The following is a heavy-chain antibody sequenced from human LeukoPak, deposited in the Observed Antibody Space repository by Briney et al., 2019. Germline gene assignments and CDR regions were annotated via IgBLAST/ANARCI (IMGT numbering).Heavy chain of an antibody. CDR2: IYTSGST. Sequence: PSETLSLTCTVSGGSISSYYWSWIRQPAGKGLEWIGRIYTSGSTNYNPSLKSRVTMSVDTFKNQFSLKLSSVTAADTAVYYCASHDSPNWYFDLWGRGTLVTVSS. V-gene: IGHV4-4*07. J-gene: IGHJ2*01. D-gene: IGHD2-15*01. CDR3: ASHDSPNWYFDL. CDR1: GGSISSYY.